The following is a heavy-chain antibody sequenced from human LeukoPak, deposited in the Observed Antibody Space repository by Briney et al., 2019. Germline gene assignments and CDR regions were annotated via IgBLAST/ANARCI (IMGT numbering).Heavy chain of an antibody. J-gene: IGHJ4*02. CDR2: IKQDGSEK. V-gene: IGHV3-7*01. Sequence: GGSLRLSCAASGFAFSSPWMTWVRQAPGKGLEWVANIKQDGSEKNYMDSVKGRFTISRDNAKNSLYLQMNSLRAEDTAVYYCGRNQGTSDWGQGTLVTVSS. CDR3: GRNQGTSD. D-gene: IGHD1/OR15-1a*01. CDR1: GFAFSSPW.